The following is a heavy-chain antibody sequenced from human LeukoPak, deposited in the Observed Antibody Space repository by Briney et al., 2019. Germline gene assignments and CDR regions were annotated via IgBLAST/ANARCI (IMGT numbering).Heavy chain of an antibody. V-gene: IGHV4-59*08. CDR1: GGSISPYY. D-gene: IGHD2-15*01. CDR3: ARQAPGYCSGSSCYSTKYYFDY. CDR2: IYYSGST. J-gene: IGHJ4*02. Sequence: SETLSPTCTVSGGSISPYYWSWIRQPPGKGLEWIGYIYYSGSTNYNPSLKSRVTISVDTSKNQFSLQLNSGTAADPAVYYCARQAPGYCSGSSCYSTKYYFDYWGQGTLVTVSS.